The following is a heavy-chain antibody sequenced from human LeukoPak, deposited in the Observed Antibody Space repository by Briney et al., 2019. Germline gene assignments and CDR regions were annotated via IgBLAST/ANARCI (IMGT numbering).Heavy chain of an antibody. Sequence: PGGSLRLSWVVAGFTFSTNWMSWVRQAPGKGLEWVANVKQDGSAKYYADSVKGRFTISRDNAKNALYLQMDSLREEDTAVYHCARFGYSYTYDYWGQGTLVSVSS. D-gene: IGHD5-18*01. V-gene: IGHV3-7*04. CDR1: GFTFSTNW. CDR2: VKQDGSAK. CDR3: ARFGYSYTYDY. J-gene: IGHJ4*02.